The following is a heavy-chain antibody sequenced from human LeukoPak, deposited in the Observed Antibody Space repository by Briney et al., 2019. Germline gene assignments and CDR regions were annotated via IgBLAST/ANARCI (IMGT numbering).Heavy chain of an antibody. CDR1: GYTFTSYA. V-gene: IGHV7-4-1*02. Sequence: ASVKVSCKASGYTFTSYAMNWVRQAPGQGLEWMGWINTNTGNPTYAQGFTGRFVFSLDTSVSTAYLQISSLKAEDTAVYYCARIGYCSGGSCYRMYYFDYWGRGTLVTVSS. D-gene: IGHD2-15*01. J-gene: IGHJ4*02. CDR2: INTNTGNP. CDR3: ARIGYCSGGSCYRMYYFDY.